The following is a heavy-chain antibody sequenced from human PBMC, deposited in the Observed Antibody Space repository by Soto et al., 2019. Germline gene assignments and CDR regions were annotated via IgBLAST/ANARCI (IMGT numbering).Heavy chain of an antibody. D-gene: IGHD1-1*01. V-gene: IGHV4-4*07. CDR3: AREIQRYFDY. Sequence: SETLSLTCSISGGSISSYYWSWIRQPAGKGLEWIGRIYTSGSTDHNPSLKSRVTMSVDTSKNQFSLKLSSVTAADTAVYYCAREIQRYFDYWGQGTLVTVSS. J-gene: IGHJ4*02. CDR1: GGSISSYY. CDR2: IYTSGST.